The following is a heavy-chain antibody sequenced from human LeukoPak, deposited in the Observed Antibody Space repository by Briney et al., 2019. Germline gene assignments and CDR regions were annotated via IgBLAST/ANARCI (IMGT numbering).Heavy chain of an antibody. J-gene: IGHJ6*02. CDR3: ARDSYGMDV. CDR1: GFTFGNFD. Sequence: QSGGSLRLSCAASGFTFGNFDMHWVRQAPGKGLEWVALISYGGSNKYYADSVKGRFTISRDNSKNTLYLQMNSLRAEDTAVYYCARDSYGMDVWGRGTTVSVSS. V-gene: IGHV3-30*03. CDR2: ISYGGSNK.